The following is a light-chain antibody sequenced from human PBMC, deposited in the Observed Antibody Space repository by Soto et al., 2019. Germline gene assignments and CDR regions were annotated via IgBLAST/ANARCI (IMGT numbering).Light chain of an antibody. Sequence: DIQLTQSPSFLSASVGDRVTITCRASQGISNYVAWYQQKAGKAPKLLIYGASTLQSGVPSRFSGSGSGTEFTLTISGLQPEDFGTYYCQQLISYPLTVGGGTKVDIK. CDR2: GAS. CDR1: QGISNY. J-gene: IGKJ4*01. V-gene: IGKV1-9*01. CDR3: QQLISYPLT.